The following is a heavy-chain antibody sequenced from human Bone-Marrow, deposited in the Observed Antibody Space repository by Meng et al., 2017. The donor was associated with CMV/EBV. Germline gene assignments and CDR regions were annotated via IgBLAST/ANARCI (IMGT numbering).Heavy chain of an antibody. Sequence: GESLKISCAASGFTFSSYAMHWVRQAPGKGLEWVAVISYDGSNKYYADSVKGRFTISRDNSKNTLYLQMNSLRAEDTALYYCARVGPVGDIVVVPAAPLDYWGQGTLVTVSS. J-gene: IGHJ4*02. CDR3: ARVGPVGDIVVVPAAPLDY. V-gene: IGHV3-30-3*01. D-gene: IGHD2-2*01. CDR2: ISYDGSNK. CDR1: GFTFSSYA.